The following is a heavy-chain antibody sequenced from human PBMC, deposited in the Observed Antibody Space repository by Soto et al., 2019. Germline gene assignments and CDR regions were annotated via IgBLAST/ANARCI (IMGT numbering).Heavy chain of an antibody. V-gene: IGHV3-7*03. CDR1: GFTVSSYW. CDR3: ERLRAMVNYFDY. J-gene: IGHJ4*02. Sequence: EVQLVESGGGLVQPGGSLRLSCAASGFTVSSYWMSWVRHAPGKRLEWVANIKQDGSEKYYVVSVKGRFTISRDNAKNSLYLQMNSLRAEDTAVYYCERLRAMVNYFDYWGQGTLVTVSS. D-gene: IGHD5-18*01. CDR2: IKQDGSEK.